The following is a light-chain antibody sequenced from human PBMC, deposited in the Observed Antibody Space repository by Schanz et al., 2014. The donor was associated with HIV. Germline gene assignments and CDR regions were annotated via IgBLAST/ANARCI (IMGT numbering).Light chain of an antibody. CDR1: SSDVGGDNF. J-gene: IGLJ2*01. CDR2: AVN. V-gene: IGLV2-8*01. CDR3: TSYGGSNNLL. Sequence: QSALTQPASVSGSPGQSISISCAGTSSDVGGDNFVSWYQQYPGNAPRLIIYAVNRRTSGVPDRFSGAKSGNTAFLLVSGLQDEDEADYYCTSYGGSNNLLFGGGTKLTVL.